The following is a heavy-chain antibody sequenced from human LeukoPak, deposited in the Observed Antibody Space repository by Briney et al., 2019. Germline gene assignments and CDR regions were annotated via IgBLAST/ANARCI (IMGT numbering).Heavy chain of an antibody. V-gene: IGHV3-48*03. J-gene: IGHJ4*02. Sequence: PGGSLRLSCAASGFTFSSFEMNWVRQAPGKGVEWVSSISSGGRTIYYADSVKGRFTISRDNAKNSLYLQMNSLRAEDTAVYYCARVGVLSSSWLLYWGQGTLVAVSS. CDR3: ARVGVLSSSWLLY. CDR2: ISSGGRTI. CDR1: GFTFSSFE. D-gene: IGHD6-13*01.